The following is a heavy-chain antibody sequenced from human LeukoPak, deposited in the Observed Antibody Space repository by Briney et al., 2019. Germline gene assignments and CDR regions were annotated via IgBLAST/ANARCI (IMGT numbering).Heavy chain of an antibody. D-gene: IGHD3-22*01. CDR3: AKTTGYYSD. CDR1: GFTLSRYG. Sequence: GGSLRLSRAASGFTLSRYGVNWVRQAPGKGLEWVSGISGSGGTTYYADSVQGRCTIPRDNSKNSLSLQVSSLRAEDTAVYYCAKTTGYYSDWGQGTLVTVSS. CDR2: ISGSGGTT. J-gene: IGHJ4*02. V-gene: IGHV3-23*01.